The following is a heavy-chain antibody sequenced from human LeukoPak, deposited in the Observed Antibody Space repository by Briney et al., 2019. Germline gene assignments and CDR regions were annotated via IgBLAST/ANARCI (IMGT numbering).Heavy chain of an antibody. J-gene: IGHJ4*02. D-gene: IGHD6-13*01. CDR1: GFIFSSYA. CDR2: ISGNGGGT. V-gene: IGHV3-23*01. Sequence: GRSLRLSCAASGFIFSSYAMSWVRQAPGKGQDWVSGISGNGGGTYYADSVKGRYTISRDNSKNTLYLQMNSLRVGDTAVYYCARSFGYSRSWFDNWGQGTLVTVAS. CDR3: ARSFGYSRSWFDN.